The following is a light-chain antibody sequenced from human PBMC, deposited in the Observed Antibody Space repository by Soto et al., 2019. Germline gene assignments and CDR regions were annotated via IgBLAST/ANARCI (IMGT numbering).Light chain of an antibody. J-gene: IGKJ5*01. Sequence: DIQMTQPPSSLSASVGDRVTITCRASQSISDYLNWYQQRPGEAPKLLIYAASLLHSGVPSRFSGSGSGTDFSLTISRLQPEDFATYYCQQSHSTPPNTFGQGTRLEIK. CDR1: QSISDY. V-gene: IGKV1-39*01. CDR3: QQSHSTPPNT. CDR2: AAS.